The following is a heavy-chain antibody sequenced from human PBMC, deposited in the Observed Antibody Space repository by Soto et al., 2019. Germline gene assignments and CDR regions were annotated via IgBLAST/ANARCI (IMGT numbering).Heavy chain of an antibody. Sequence: GGSLRLSCAASGFTFSSYSMNWVRQAPGKGLEWVSSISSSSSYIYYADSVKGRFTISRDNAKNSLYLQMNSLRAEDTAVYYCARGIAAAVNWFDPWGQGTLVTVSS. J-gene: IGHJ5*02. CDR3: ARGIAAAVNWFDP. CDR2: ISSSSSYI. CDR1: GFTFSSYS. V-gene: IGHV3-21*01. D-gene: IGHD6-13*01.